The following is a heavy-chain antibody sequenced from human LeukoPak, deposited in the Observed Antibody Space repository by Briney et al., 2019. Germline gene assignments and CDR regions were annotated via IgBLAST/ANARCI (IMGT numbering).Heavy chain of an antibody. CDR1: GFTFSDSY. J-gene: IGHJ5*02. CDR2: ISGSGHDI. Sequence: GGSLRLSCAASGFTFSDSYMTWVRQAPGKGVEWVAYISGSGHDINYSESAKGRFTISRDNAKNSLYLQMNSLRAEDTAVYYCAREAHYYGSGSYYNFAEGLDPWGQGTLVTVSS. V-gene: IGHV3-11*01. D-gene: IGHD3-10*01. CDR3: AREAHYYGSGSYYNFAEGLDP.